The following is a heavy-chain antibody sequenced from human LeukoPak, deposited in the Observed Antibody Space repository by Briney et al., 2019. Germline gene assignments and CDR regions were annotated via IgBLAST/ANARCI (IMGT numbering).Heavy chain of an antibody. Sequence: PGGSLRLSCSASGFTFSNYKMNWVRQAPGKGLEWVSSISSSSSYIYYADSVKGRFTISRDNAKNSLFLQMNSLRAEDTAVCYCARERLVVVGDSYYYYGMDVWGQGTTVTVSS. CDR2: ISSSSSYI. V-gene: IGHV3-21*01. CDR1: GFTFSNYK. J-gene: IGHJ6*02. CDR3: ARERLVVVGDSYYYYGMDV. D-gene: IGHD2-2*01.